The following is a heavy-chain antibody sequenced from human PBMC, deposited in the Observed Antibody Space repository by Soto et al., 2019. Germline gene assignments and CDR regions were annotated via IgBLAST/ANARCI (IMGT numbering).Heavy chain of an antibody. CDR3: AKVFYYYDSSGYYYFDY. CDR2: ISGSGSTI. J-gene: IGHJ4*02. D-gene: IGHD3-22*01. V-gene: IGHV3-23*01. CDR1: GFTFSSYA. Sequence: PGGSLRLSSAASGFTFSSYAVSWVRQAPGKGPEWISSISGSGSTIYYADSVKGRFTISRDNSKNTLYLQMSSLRAEDTAVYYCAKVFYYYDSSGYYYFDYWGQGTLVTVLL.